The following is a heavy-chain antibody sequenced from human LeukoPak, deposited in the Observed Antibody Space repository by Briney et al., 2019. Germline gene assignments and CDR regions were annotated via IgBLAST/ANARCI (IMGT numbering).Heavy chain of an antibody. V-gene: IGHV4-59*01. Sequence: SETLSLTCTVSGGSISSYYWSWIRQPPGKGLEWIGYIYYSGSTNYNPSLKSRVTISVDTSKNQFSLKLSSVTAADTAVYYCARSPQDQWEPTLYYFDYWGQGTLVTVSS. CDR1: GGSISSYY. D-gene: IGHD1-26*01. CDR3: ARSPQDQWEPTLYYFDY. J-gene: IGHJ4*02. CDR2: IYYSGST.